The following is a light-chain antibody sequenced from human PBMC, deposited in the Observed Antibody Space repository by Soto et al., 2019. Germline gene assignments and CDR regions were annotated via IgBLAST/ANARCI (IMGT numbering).Light chain of an antibody. CDR1: QTISSW. CDR3: QQYDTYWT. Sequence: DIQMTQSPSTLSGSVGDRVTIAFRASQTISSWLAWYQQKPGKAPKLLIDKASSLKSGVLSRFSGSGSGTEFTLTISNLQPDDFATYYCQQYDTYWTFGQGTKVDIK. V-gene: IGKV1-5*03. CDR2: KAS. J-gene: IGKJ1*01.